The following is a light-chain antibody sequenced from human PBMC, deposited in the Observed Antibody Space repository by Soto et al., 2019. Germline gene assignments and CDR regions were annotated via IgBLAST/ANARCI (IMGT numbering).Light chain of an antibody. CDR2: GAS. J-gene: IGKJ3*01. CDR1: QSVSSSY. V-gene: IGKV3-20*01. Sequence: EIVLTQSPGTLSLSPGERATLSCRASQSVSSSYLAWYQQKPGQAPRLLIYGASYRATGIPDRFSGSGSGTDFTLTISRLEPEDVAVYYCQQYGSSPFTFGPGTKVDIK. CDR3: QQYGSSPFT.